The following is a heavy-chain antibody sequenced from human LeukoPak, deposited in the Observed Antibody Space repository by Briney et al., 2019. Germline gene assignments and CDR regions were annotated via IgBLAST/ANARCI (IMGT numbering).Heavy chain of an antibody. J-gene: IGHJ3*01. Sequence: GGSLRLSYEASGFIFNNYWMSWVRQTPGEGLEWVANIKEDGSEQYYVDSVKGRFTITRDNAKNLLYLQVNGLRAEDTAVYYCARDVSNSGWYEGTFDVWGQGTMVTVSS. CDR1: GFIFNNYW. CDR2: IKEDGSEQ. CDR3: ARDVSNSGWYEGTFDV. D-gene: IGHD6-19*01. V-gene: IGHV3-7*03.